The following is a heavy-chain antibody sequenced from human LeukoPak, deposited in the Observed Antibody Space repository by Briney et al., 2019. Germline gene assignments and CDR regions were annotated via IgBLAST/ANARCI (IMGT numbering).Heavy chain of an antibody. Sequence: GGSLRLSCAASGFTVSNNYMGWVRQAPGKGLEWVSFIYDTGDTYYADSVKGRFTISRDNSKNTLYLQMNSLRAEDTAVYYCAKGTTYYDILTGYNGPVYFDYWGQGTLVTVSS. D-gene: IGHD3-9*01. CDR1: GFTVSNNY. CDR2: IYDTGDT. CDR3: AKGTTYYDILTGYNGPVYFDY. J-gene: IGHJ4*02. V-gene: IGHV3-53*01.